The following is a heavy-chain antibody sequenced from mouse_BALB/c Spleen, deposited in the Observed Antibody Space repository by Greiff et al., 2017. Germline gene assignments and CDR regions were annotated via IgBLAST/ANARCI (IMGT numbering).Heavy chain of an antibody. CDR2: ISYSGST. CDR3: ARGLYWYFDV. Sequence: EVQLVESGPGLVKPSQSLSLTCTVTGYSITSDYAWNWIRQFPGNKLEWMGYISYSGSTSYNPSLKSRISITRDTSKNQFFLQLNSVTTEDTATYYCARGLYWYFDVWGAGTTVTVSS. J-gene: IGHJ1*01. CDR1: GYSITSDYA. V-gene: IGHV3-2*02. D-gene: IGHD3-3*01.